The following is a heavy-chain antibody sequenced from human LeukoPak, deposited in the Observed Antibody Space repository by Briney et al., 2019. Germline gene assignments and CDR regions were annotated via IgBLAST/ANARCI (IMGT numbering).Heavy chain of an antibody. CDR1: GGSISSYY. D-gene: IGHD1-1*01. Sequence: SETLSLTCTVSGGSISSYYWSWIRQPPGKELEWIGYIYYSGSTNYNPSLKSRVTISVDTSKNQFSLNLSSVTAADTAVYYCARNVAGSFDYWGQGTLVTVSS. CDR3: ARNVAGSFDY. V-gene: IGHV4-59*01. J-gene: IGHJ4*02. CDR2: IYYSGST.